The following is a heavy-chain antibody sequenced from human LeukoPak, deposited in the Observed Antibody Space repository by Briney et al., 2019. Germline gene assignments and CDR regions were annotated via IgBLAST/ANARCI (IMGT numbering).Heavy chain of an antibody. CDR3: ARAKTTVVPFDY. V-gene: IGHV4-59*01. CDR2: IYYSGST. D-gene: IGHD4-23*01. CDR1: GGSISSYY. Sequence: SETLSLTCTVSGGSISSYYWSWIRQPPGKGLEWIGYIYYSGSTNYNPSLKSRVTISVDTSKNQFFLKLSSVTAADTAVYYCARAKTTVVPFDYWGQGTLVTVSS. J-gene: IGHJ4*02.